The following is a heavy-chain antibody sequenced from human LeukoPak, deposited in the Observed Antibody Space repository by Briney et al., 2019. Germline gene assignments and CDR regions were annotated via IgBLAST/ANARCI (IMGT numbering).Heavy chain of an antibody. CDR2: IYYSGST. D-gene: IGHD5-24*01. CDR3: ARRRWLQLGYYGMDV. J-gene: IGHJ6*02. Sequence: PSETLSLTCSVSGGSISSYYWSWIRQPPGKGLEWIRYIYYSGSTNYNPSLKSRVTISVDTSKNQFSLNLSSVTAADTAVYYCARRRWLQLGYYGMDVWGQGPRSPSP. V-gene: IGHV4-59*08. CDR1: GGSISSYY.